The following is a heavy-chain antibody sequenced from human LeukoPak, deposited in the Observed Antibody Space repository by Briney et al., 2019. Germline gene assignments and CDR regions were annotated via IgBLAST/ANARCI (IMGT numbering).Heavy chain of an antibody. J-gene: IGHJ4*02. CDR3: ASTRGYSGYLDY. CDR2: INPSGGST. CDR1: GYTFTSYY. V-gene: IGHV1-46*01. Sequence: ASVKVSCKASGYTFTSYYMHWVRQAPGQGLEWMGIINPSGGSTSYAQKFQGRVTMTRDTSTSTVYMELSSLRFEDTAAYYCASTRGYSGYLDYWGQGTLVTVSS. D-gene: IGHD5-12*01.